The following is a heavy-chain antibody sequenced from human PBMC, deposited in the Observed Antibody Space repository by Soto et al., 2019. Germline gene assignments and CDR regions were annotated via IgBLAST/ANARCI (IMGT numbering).Heavy chain of an antibody. J-gene: IGHJ3*02. CDR2: IYPGDSDT. CDR3: ARRLTLGSFNI. CDR1: GYTFPTYW. D-gene: IGHD3-10*01. V-gene: IGHV5-51*01. Sequence: EVQLLQSGAEVKTPGESLQISCEGSGYTFPTYWIGWMRQMPGKGLEWMGIIYPGDSDTRYSPSFQGQVTISADKSISTTYLQWNSLRASDTAMYYCARRLTLGSFNIWGQGTMVTVSS.